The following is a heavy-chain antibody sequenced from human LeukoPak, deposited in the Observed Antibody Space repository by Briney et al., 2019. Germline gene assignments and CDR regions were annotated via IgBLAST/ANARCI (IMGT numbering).Heavy chain of an antibody. Sequence: SETLSLTCAVSGGSIRTFYWSWIRQPPGKGLEWIGRIYTSGSTNYNPSLKSRVTMSVDTSKNQFSLKLSSVTAADTAVYYCARDPGSGWYSLDYWGQGTLVTVSS. V-gene: IGHV4-4*07. J-gene: IGHJ4*02. CDR3: ARDPGSGWYSLDY. CDR1: GGSIRTFY. D-gene: IGHD6-19*01. CDR2: IYTSGST.